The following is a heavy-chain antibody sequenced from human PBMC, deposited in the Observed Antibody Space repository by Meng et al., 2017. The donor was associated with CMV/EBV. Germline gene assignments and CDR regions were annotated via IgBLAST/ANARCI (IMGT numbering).Heavy chain of an antibody. D-gene: IGHD4-23*01. Sequence: GESLKISCAASGFTFSSYWMSWVRQAPGKGLEWVANIKQDGSEKYCVDSVKGRFTISRDNAKNSLYLQMNSLRAEDTAVYYCARDSRRGNSDPELYYWGQGTLVTVSS. CDR2: IKQDGSEK. CDR3: ARDSRRGNSDPELYY. CDR1: GFTFSSYW. V-gene: IGHV3-7*01. J-gene: IGHJ4*02.